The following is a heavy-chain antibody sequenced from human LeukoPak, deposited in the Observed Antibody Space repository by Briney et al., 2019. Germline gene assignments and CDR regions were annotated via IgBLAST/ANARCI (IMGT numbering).Heavy chain of an antibody. D-gene: IGHD6-19*01. CDR3: ARWRGYSSGWSGPFDD. CDR2: IDPSRGGT. V-gene: IGHV1-2*02. CDR1: GYTSTGHY. Sequence: ASVKVSCEASGYTSTGHYMHWVRQARGQGLEWMGWIDPSRGGTNYAQRFQGSVTMTRDTSISTVYMELSRLTSADTAVYFCARWRGYSSGWSGPFDDWGQGSLVSVPS. J-gene: IGHJ4*02.